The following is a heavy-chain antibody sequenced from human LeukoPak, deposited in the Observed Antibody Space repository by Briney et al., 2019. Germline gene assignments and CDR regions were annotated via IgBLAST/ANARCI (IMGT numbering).Heavy chain of an antibody. J-gene: IGHJ4*02. CDR2: ISGSGGST. CDR1: GITFSTSA. V-gene: IGHV3-23*01. D-gene: IGHD3-10*01. CDR3: AKLLRGTVVPFYDY. Sequence: PGGSLRLSCAASGITFSTSAMSWVRQAPGKGLEWVSAISGSGGSTYYADSVKGRFTISRDNSKSTLHLPMNSLRVDDTAVYYCAKLLRGTVVPFYDYWGQGTLVTVSS.